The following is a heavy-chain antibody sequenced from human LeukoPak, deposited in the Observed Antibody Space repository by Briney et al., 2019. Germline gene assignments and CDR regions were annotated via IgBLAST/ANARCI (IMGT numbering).Heavy chain of an antibody. CDR1: GDSVTSGTYF. D-gene: IGHD5-12*01. CDR2: IYYSGST. V-gene: IGHV4-61*01. CDR3: AGDSPLYSGYDVFDY. Sequence: SETLSLTCTVSGDSVTSGTYFWTWIRQPPGKGLEWIGYIYYSGSTNYNPSLKSRVTISADTSKNQFSLKLSSVTAADTAMYYCAGDSPLYSGYDVFDYWGQGTLVTVSS. J-gene: IGHJ4*02.